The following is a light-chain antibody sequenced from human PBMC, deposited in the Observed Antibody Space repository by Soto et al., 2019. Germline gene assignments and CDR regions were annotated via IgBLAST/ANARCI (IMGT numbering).Light chain of an antibody. V-gene: IGKV3-20*01. CDR1: QSVGSSY. CDR3: QQYGSSGYT. J-gene: IGKJ2*01. Sequence: EIVLTQSPGTLSLSPGERATLSCRASQSVGSSYLAWYQQKPGQALRLLIYGASSRATGIPDRFSGSGSGTDFTLTISRLEPEDFAVYYCQQYGSSGYTFGQGTKLEIK. CDR2: GAS.